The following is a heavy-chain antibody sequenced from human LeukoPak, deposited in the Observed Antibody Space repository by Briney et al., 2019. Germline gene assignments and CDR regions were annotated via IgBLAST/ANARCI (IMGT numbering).Heavy chain of an antibody. J-gene: IGHJ4*02. D-gene: IGHD4-23*01. CDR3: AREFGHCYGDNCFYFFDT. CDR2: INTYKADT. V-gene: IGHV1-18*01. CDR1: GYTLTNYN. Sequence: ASVKVSCKASGYTLTNYNISWVRQAPGQGLEWMGWINTYKADTLYQQKLQGRVTMTAYTSKNTAYMELRSLRFDDTAVYCCAREFGHCYGDNCFYFFDTWGQGFRVTVSS.